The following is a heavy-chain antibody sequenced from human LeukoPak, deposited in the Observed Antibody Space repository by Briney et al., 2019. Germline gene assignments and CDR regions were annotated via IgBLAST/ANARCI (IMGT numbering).Heavy chain of an antibody. D-gene: IGHD2-2*01. J-gene: IGHJ6*02. CDR2: IYGGGTT. CDR3: ARYPPESYPIYCSSTSCYAGYGMDV. V-gene: IGHV3-53*01. Sequence: GGSLRLSCAASGFTVSSNYMSWVRQAPGKGLEWVSVIYGGGTTYYADSVKGRSTISRDNSRNTLYLQMNSLRAEDTAVYYCARYPPESYPIYCSSTSCYAGYGMDVWGQGTTVTVSS. CDR1: GFTVSSNY.